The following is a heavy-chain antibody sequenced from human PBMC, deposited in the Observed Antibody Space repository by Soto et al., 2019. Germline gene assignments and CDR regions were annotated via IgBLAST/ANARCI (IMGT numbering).Heavy chain of an antibody. CDR1: GGAISSGDYY. Sequence: SDTLSLTCTVSGGAISSGDYYWNWIRHPPGKGLEWIGYISYSGHTYYSPSLKSRITISVDTSKKQFSLKLSSATAADTAVYYCARRLPSFYDFWSGQAFDIWGRGTLVTVSS. V-gene: IGHV4-30-4*02. D-gene: IGHD3-3*01. CDR3: ARRLPSFYDFWSGQAFDI. J-gene: IGHJ3*02. CDR2: ISYSGHT.